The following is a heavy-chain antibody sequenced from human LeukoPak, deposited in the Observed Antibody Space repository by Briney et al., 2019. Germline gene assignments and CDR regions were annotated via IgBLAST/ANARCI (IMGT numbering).Heavy chain of an antibody. V-gene: IGHV3-48*03. CDR1: GFTFSSYE. D-gene: IGHD1-26*01. CDR3: ARTGSSRFDY. CDR2: ISSAGTTI. J-gene: IGHJ4*02. Sequence: GGSLRLSCAASGFTFSSYEMKWVRQAPGKGLEWVSYISSAGTTIYYADSVKGRFTISRDNAKNSLYLQMNSLRAEDTAVYYCARTGSSRFDYWGQGTLVTVSS.